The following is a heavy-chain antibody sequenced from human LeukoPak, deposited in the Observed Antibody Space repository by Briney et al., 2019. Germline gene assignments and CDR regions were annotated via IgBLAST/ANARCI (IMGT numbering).Heavy chain of an antibody. D-gene: IGHD2-2*01. J-gene: IGHJ4*02. CDR3: AGLGYCSSTSCYEDFDY. V-gene: IGHV3-30-3*01. CDR1: GFTFSSYA. CDR2: ISYDGSNK. Sequence: PGRSLRLSCAASGFTFSSYAMHWVRQAPGKGLEWVAVISYDGSNKYYADSVKGRFTISRDNSKNTLYLQMNSLRAEDTAVYYCAGLGYCSSTSCYEDFDYWGQGTLVTVSS.